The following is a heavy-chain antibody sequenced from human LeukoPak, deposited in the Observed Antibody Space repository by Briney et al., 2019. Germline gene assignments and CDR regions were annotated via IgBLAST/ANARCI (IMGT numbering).Heavy chain of an antibody. CDR2: ISGSGGST. CDR3: AKGRYDSSGYSQYWYFDL. J-gene: IGHJ2*01. Sequence: PGGSLRLSCAASGFTFSSYAMSWARQAPGKGLEWVSAISGSGGSTYYADSVKGRFTISRDNSKNTLYLQMNSLRAEDTAVYYCAKGRYDSSGYSQYWYFDLWGRGTLVTVSS. D-gene: IGHD3-22*01. V-gene: IGHV3-23*01. CDR1: GFTFSSYA.